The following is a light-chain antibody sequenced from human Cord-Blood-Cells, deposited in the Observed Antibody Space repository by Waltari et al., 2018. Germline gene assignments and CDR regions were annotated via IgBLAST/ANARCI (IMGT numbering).Light chain of an antibody. CDR2: GAS. CDR3: QQYGSSPWT. Sequence: EIEMTQSTGTLYLSPGERATLSCRASQSVSSSYLAWYQQKPGQAPRLLIYGASSRATGIPDRFSGSGSGTDFTLTISRLEPEDFAVYYCQQYGSSPWTFGQGTKVEIK. V-gene: IGKV3-20*01. CDR1: QSVSSSY. J-gene: IGKJ1*01.